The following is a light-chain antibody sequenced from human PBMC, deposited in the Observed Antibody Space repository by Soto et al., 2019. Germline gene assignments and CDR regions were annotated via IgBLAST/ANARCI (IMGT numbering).Light chain of an antibody. CDR2: DAS. CDR3: QQRA. Sequence: EIVLTQSPATLSLSPGERATLSCRASQSVSSYLAWYQQKPGQAPRLLIYDASNRATGIPARFSGSGSGTDFTLTISSLEPEDSAVYYCQQRAFGPGTKVDIK. J-gene: IGKJ3*01. V-gene: IGKV3-11*01. CDR1: QSVSSY.